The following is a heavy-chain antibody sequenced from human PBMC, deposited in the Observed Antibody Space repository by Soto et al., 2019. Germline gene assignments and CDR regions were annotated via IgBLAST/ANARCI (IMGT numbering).Heavy chain of an antibody. V-gene: IGHV1-18*01. J-gene: IGHJ6*02. CDR1: GYTFTSYG. Sequence: QVQLVQSGAEVKKPGASVMVSCKASGYTFTSYGISWVRQAPGQGLEWTGWISADNGNKNYAQKFQGRFTMTTDTSTSTAYMELRSLRSDDTAVYYCARPPQVPRSYYYYGMDVWGQGTTVTVSS. D-gene: IGHD3-10*01. CDR2: ISADNGNK. CDR3: ARPPQVPRSYYYYGMDV.